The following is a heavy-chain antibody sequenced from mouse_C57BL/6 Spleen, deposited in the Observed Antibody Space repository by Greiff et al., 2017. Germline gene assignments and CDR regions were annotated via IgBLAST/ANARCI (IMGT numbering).Heavy chain of an antibody. J-gene: IGHJ1*03. CDR1: GYTFTSYW. V-gene: IGHV1-69*01. D-gene: IGHD1-1*01. CDR2: IDPSDSYT. CDR3: ARDYDGRSSHWYFDV. Sequence: QVQLQQPGAELVMPGASVKLSCKASGYTFTSYWMHWVKQRPGQGLEWIGEIDPSDSYTNDNQKFKGKSTLTVDKSSSTAYMQLSSLTSEDSAVYYCARDYDGRSSHWYFDVWGTGTTGTVSS.